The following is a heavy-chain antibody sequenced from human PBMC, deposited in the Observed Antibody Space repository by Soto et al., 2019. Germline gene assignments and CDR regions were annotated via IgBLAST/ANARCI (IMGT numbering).Heavy chain of an antibody. CDR3: AKAQYYDSSPYAKYFQH. D-gene: IGHD3-22*01. CDR1: GFTFSGYA. CDR2: ISGSASNT. J-gene: IGHJ1*01. Sequence: GGSLRLSCAASGFTFSGYAMTWVRQAPGGGLEWVSAISGSASNTFYADSVKGRFTISRDNSRNTLYLQMNSLRVDDPAVYYCAKAQYYDSSPYAKYFQHGGQGPLVTVPS. V-gene: IGHV3-23*01.